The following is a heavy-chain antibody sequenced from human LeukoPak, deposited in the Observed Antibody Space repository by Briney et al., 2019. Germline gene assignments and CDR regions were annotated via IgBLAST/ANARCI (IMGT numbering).Heavy chain of an antibody. CDR2: ISGSGGDT. CDR3: ARDSSYGSSWYDWFDP. D-gene: IGHD6-13*01. J-gene: IGHJ5*02. V-gene: IGHV3-23*01. Sequence: GGSLRLSCAASGFTFSSYALIWVRQAPGKGLEWVSAISGSGGDTYYAGSVKGRFTIFRDNSKNTLYLQMNSLRAEDTAVYYCARDSSYGSSWYDWFDPWGQGTLVTVSS. CDR1: GFTFSSYA.